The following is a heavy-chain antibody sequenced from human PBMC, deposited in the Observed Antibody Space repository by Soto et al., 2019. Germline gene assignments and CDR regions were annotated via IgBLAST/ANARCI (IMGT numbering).Heavy chain of an antibody. CDR2: IYYSGST. Sequence: QVQLQESGPGLVKPSETLSLTCTVSGGSVSSGSYYWSWIRQPPGKGLEWIGYIYYSGSTKYNPSLKSRVTISVDTSKDQFSLKLSCVTAADTAVYYRARDGPDSYGNPVAGHGVDCWGQGTLVTVSS. D-gene: IGHD5-18*01. V-gene: IGHV4-61*01. CDR1: GGSVSSGSYY. CDR3: ARDGPDSYGNPVAGHGVDC. J-gene: IGHJ4*02.